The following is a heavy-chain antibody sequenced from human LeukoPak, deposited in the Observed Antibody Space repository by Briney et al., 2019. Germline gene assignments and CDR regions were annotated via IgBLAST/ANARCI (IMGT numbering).Heavy chain of an antibody. CDR1: GFTFNNYA. V-gene: IGHV3-30*04. D-gene: IGHD6-19*01. CDR2: IFFDGSRK. J-gene: IGHJ3*02. Sequence: GRSLRRSCAASGFTFNNYAMHWVRQAPGKGLEWVALIFFDGSRKYYADSVEGRVTISRDNSKSTLYLQMNSLRAEDTALYYCAKDQSNGWYNIWGQGTMVTVSS. CDR3: AKDQSNGWYNI.